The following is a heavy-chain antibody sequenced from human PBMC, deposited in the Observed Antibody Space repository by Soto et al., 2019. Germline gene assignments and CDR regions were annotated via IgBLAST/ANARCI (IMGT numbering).Heavy chain of an antibody. J-gene: IGHJ4*02. D-gene: IGHD3-10*01. Sequence: GASVKVSCKASGYTFTSYGISWVRQAPGQGLEWTGWISAYNGNTNYAQKLQGRVTMTTDTSTSTAYMELRSLRSDDTAVYYCARDKGDGSGSYYGYWGQGTLVTVSS. CDR2: ISAYNGNT. CDR3: ARDKGDGSGSYYGY. CDR1: GYTFTSYG. V-gene: IGHV1-18*01.